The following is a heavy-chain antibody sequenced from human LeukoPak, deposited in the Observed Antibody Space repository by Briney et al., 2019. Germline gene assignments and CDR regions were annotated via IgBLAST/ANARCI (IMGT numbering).Heavy chain of an antibody. CDR2: ISAYNGNT. CDR3: ARVYDILTGYYNSLDY. J-gene: IGHJ4*02. Sequence: GASVKVSCKASGYSFTTDNMHWMRQAPGQRLEWMGWISAYNGNTNYAQKLQGRVTMTTDTSTSTAYMELRSLRSDDTAVYYCARVYDILTGYYNSLDYWGQGTLVTVSS. V-gene: IGHV1-18*04. CDR1: GYSFTTDN. D-gene: IGHD3-9*01.